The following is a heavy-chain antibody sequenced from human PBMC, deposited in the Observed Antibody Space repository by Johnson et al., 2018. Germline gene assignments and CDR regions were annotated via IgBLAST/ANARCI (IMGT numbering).Heavy chain of an antibody. V-gene: IGHV1-69*01. CDR1: GGTFSSYA. Sequence: VQLVESGAEVKKPGSSXKVSCKASGGTFSSYAISWVRQAPGQGLEWMGGIITIFGTANYAQKLQGRVPITWAGSTSTAYMEVSSLRSEDTAVYYCARVHSHATIVVVITTPGAFYIWGQGTMVTVSS. D-gene: IGHD3-22*01. CDR2: IITIFGTA. J-gene: IGHJ3*02. CDR3: ARVHSHATIVVVITTPGAFYI.